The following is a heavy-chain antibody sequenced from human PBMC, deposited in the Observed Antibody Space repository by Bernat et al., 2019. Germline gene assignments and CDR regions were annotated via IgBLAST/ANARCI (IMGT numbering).Heavy chain of an antibody. Sequence: QVQLVQSGAEVKKPGASVKVSCKASGYTFTSYAMHWVRQAPGQRLEWMGWINAGNGNTKYSQKFQGRVTIPRDTSASTAYMELSSLRSEDTAVYYCARDRWAGWEYGMDVWGQGTTVTVSS. J-gene: IGHJ6*02. V-gene: IGHV1-3*01. D-gene: IGHD1-26*01. CDR1: GYTFTSYA. CDR3: ARDRWAGWEYGMDV. CDR2: INAGNGNT.